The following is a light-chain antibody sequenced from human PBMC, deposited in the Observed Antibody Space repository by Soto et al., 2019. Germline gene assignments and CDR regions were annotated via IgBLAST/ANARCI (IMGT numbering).Light chain of an antibody. CDR1: QSVLYSSNNKNY. CDR3: QQYYITPQTT. J-gene: IGKJ4*01. CDR2: WAS. V-gene: IGKV4-1*01. Sequence: DIVMTQSPDSLAVSLGERATINCKSSQSVLYSSNNKNYLAWYQQKPGQPPKLLIYWASTRESGVPDRFSGSGSGTDFTLTSSSLQAADVAVYYCQQYYITPQTTFGGGTKVEIK.